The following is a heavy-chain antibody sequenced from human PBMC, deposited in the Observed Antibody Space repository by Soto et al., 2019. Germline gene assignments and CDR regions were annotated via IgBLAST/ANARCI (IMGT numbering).Heavy chain of an antibody. V-gene: IGHV3-23*01. Sequence: EVQLLESGGGLVQPGGSLRLSCAGSGITFSSYAISWVRQAPGKGLEWVSGISDSGGSTYYADSVKGRFTISRDNTKNTLYLQMNSLRAEDTAVYYCAKADYGDYGFDYWGQGTLVTVSS. J-gene: IGHJ4*02. CDR3: AKADYGDYGFDY. CDR2: ISDSGGST. D-gene: IGHD4-17*01. CDR1: GITFSSYA.